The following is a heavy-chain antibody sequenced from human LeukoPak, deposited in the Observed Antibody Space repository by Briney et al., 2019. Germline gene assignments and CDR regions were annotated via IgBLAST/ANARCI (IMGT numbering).Heavy chain of an antibody. D-gene: IGHD2-21*01. V-gene: IGHV4-59*12. Sequence: SETLSLTCTISGGSISNYYWSWIRQRPRKGLEWIGYISYSGSTNYNPSLKSRVTISVDRSKNQFSLKLSSVTAADTAVYYCARDCGGDCYSDYWGQGTLVTVSS. CDR2: ISYSGST. CDR3: ARDCGGDCYSDY. J-gene: IGHJ4*02. CDR1: GGSISNYY.